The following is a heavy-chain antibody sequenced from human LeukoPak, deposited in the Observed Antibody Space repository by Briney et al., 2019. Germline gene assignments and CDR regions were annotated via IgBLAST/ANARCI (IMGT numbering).Heavy chain of an antibody. Sequence: GGSLRLSCAASGFTLSSDNMKWVRHAPGKGLGWISYISSGSSAISYATSVKGRFTISRDNSKNSLYLQMNSLRDEDTAVYYCARVCGSGWYGDYWGQGTLVSVSS. CDR2: ISSGSSAI. CDR1: GFTLSSDN. CDR3: ARVCGSGWYGDY. J-gene: IGHJ4*02. D-gene: IGHD6-19*01. V-gene: IGHV3-48*02.